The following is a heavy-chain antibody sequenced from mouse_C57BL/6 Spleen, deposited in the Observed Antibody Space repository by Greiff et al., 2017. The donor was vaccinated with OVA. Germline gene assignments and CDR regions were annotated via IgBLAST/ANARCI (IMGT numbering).Heavy chain of an antibody. D-gene: IGHD1-1*01. CDR3: ASTVVEYYFDY. Sequence: VQLQESGAELVRPGTSVKMSCKASGYTFTNYWIGWAKQRPGHGLEWIGDIYPGGGYTNYNEKFKGKATLTADKSSSTAYMQFSSLTSEDSAIYYCASTVVEYYFDYWGQGTTLTVSS. CDR1: GYTFTNYW. V-gene: IGHV1-63*01. CDR2: IYPGGGYT. J-gene: IGHJ2*01.